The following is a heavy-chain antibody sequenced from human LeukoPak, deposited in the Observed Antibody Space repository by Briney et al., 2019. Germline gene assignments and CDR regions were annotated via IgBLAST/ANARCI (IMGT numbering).Heavy chain of an antibody. D-gene: IGHD3-3*01. V-gene: IGHV4-38-2*02. CDR3: ASGYDFWSGPDAFDI. Sequence: SETLSLTCSVSGYSISSGYYWGWIRQPPGKGLEWIGSMYHSGSTYYKPSLKSRVTISIDTSKNQFSLKLRSVTAADTAVYYCASGYDFWSGPDAFDIWGQGTMVTVSS. CDR1: GYSISSGYY. J-gene: IGHJ3*02. CDR2: MYHSGST.